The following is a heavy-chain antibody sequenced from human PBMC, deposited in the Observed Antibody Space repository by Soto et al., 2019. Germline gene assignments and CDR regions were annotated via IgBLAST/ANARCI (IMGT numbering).Heavy chain of an antibody. J-gene: IGHJ4*02. D-gene: IGHD1-26*01. CDR1: GFSFGSYA. Sequence: LRLSCAASGFSFGSYAVHWVRQLPGKGLEWDSGITRNSGNKAYADSVKGRFIVSRDDAKNSLYLQMNSLRPEDTALYYCAKDKQGGTYFSGLDYWGQGTLVTVSS. V-gene: IGHV3-9*01. CDR2: ITRNSGNK. CDR3: AKDKQGGTYFSGLDY.